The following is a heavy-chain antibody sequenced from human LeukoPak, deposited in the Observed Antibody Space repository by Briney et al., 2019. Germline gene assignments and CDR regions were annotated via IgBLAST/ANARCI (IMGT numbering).Heavy chain of an antibody. Sequence: GGSLRLSCAASGFTFSSYAMHWVRQAPGKGLEWVAVISYDGSNKYYADSVKGRFTISRDNSKNTLYLQMNSLRAEDTAVYYCAKDKRWLLMDYWGQGTLVTVSS. J-gene: IGHJ4*02. CDR1: GFTFSSYA. D-gene: IGHD5-24*01. V-gene: IGHV3-30*04. CDR2: ISYDGSNK. CDR3: AKDKRWLLMDY.